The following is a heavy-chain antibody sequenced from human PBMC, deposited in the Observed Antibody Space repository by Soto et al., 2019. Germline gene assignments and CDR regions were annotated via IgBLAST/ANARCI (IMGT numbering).Heavy chain of an antibody. CDR2: ILADGRT. J-gene: IGHJ3*02. V-gene: IGHV3-23*01. CDR1: GFICSSYD. D-gene: IGHD2-8*02. CDR3: AKATATGGGAFDI. Sequence: AGGSLRLSCAASGFICSSYDMSWVRQAPGKGLEWVSAILADGRTFYVDSVEGRFTISRDSSQNTVYLQMNSLTAGDTALYYCAKATATGGGAFDICGQGTMVTVPS.